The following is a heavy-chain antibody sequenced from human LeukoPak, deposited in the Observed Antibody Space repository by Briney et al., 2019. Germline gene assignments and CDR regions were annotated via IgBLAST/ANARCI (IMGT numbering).Heavy chain of an antibody. CDR3: ARDSVGAPTDFDY. Sequence: GGSLRLSCAVSGFTFSDYYMSWIRQAPGKGLEWVSYISSSGSTIYYADSVKGRFTISRDNAKNSLYLQMDSLRAEDTAVYYCARDSVGAPTDFDYWGQGTLVTVSS. CDR2: ISSSGSTI. D-gene: IGHD1-26*01. CDR1: GFTFSDYY. V-gene: IGHV3-11*04. J-gene: IGHJ4*02.